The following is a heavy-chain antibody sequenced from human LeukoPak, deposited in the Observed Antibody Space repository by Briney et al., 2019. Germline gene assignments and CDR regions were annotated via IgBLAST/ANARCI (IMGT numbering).Heavy chain of an antibody. CDR1: GGSFSGYY. CDR3: ARGYSSSWYFNWFDP. V-gene: IGHV4-34*01. Sequence: SETLSLTCAVYGGSFSGYYWSWIRQPPGKGLEWIGEINHSGSTNYNPSLKSRVTISVDTSKNQLSLKLTSVTTADTAVYYCARGYSSSWYFNWFDPWGQGTLVTVSS. D-gene: IGHD6-13*01. J-gene: IGHJ5*02. CDR2: INHSGST.